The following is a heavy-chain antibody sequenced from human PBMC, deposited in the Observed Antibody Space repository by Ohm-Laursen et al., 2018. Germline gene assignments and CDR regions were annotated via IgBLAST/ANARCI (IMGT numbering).Heavy chain of an antibody. CDR2: INHSRST. V-gene: IGHV4-34*01. CDR3: ARDRMGATIGYFDL. D-gene: IGHD1-26*01. Sequence: GTLSLTCAVYGGSFSGYYWNWIRQPPGKGLEWIGEINHSRSTKYNSSFKSRVTISVDTSKNQFSLRLSSVTAADTAVYYCARDRMGATIGYFDLWGRGTLVTVSA. CDR1: GGSFSGYY. J-gene: IGHJ2*01.